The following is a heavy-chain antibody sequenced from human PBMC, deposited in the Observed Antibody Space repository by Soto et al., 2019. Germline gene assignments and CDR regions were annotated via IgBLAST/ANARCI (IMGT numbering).Heavy chain of an antibody. Sequence: QVQLQESGPGLVKPSQTLSLTRTVSGGSISSGGYYWSWIRQHPGKGLEWIGYIYYSGSTYYNPSTKSRFTISVDTSKNQFSLKLSSVTAADTAVYYCARTGARWILGYSFDYWGQGTLVTVSS. V-gene: IGHV4-31*03. CDR2: IYYSGST. CDR1: GGSISSGGYY. CDR3: ARTGARWILGYSFDY. J-gene: IGHJ4*02. D-gene: IGHD2-2*03.